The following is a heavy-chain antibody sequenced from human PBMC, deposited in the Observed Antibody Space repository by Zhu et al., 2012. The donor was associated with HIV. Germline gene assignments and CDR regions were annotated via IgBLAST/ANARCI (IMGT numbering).Heavy chain of an antibody. CDR1: GASISRSDYY. V-gene: IGHV4-39*07. Sequence: QVQLQESGPGLVKPSETLSLTCAVSGASISRSDYYWGWVRQSPWKGLEWIGSIHYSGSTYSNPSLRSRLTMSVDTSNNQFSLKLNSVTAADTAVYYCAKQLAYCGGDCQIGWDYWGQGTLVTVSS. CDR3: AKQLAYCGGDCQIGWDY. CDR2: IHYSGST. D-gene: IGHD2-21*02. J-gene: IGHJ4*02.